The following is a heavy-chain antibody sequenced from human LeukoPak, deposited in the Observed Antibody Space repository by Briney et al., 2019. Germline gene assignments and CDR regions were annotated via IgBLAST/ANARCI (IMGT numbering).Heavy chain of an antibody. J-gene: IGHJ6*02. CDR3: ARGNVTTPPYYYYGMDV. CDR1: GGTFSSYA. V-gene: IGHV1-69*13. Sequence: GASVKVSCKASGGTFSSYAISWVRQAPGQGLEWTGGIIPIFGTASYAQKFQGRVTITADESTSTAYMELSSLRSEDTAVYYCARGNVTTPPYYYYGMDVWGQGTTVTVSS. D-gene: IGHD4-17*01. CDR2: IIPIFGTA.